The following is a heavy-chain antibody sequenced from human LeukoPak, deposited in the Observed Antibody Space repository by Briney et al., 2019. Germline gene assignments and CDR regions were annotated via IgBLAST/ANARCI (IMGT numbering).Heavy chain of an antibody. J-gene: IGHJ4*02. Sequence: GGSLRLSCAASGFTFSSYSMNWVRQAPGKGLEWVSYISSSSSTIYYADSVKGRFTISRDNAKNSVFLQMSSLRAEDTAVYYCAREGGWAFDYWGQGTLVTVSP. CDR1: GFTFSSYS. V-gene: IGHV3-48*04. D-gene: IGHD1-26*01. CDR3: AREGGWAFDY. CDR2: ISSSSSTI.